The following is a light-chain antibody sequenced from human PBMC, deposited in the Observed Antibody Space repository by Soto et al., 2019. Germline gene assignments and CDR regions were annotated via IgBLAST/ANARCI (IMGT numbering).Light chain of an antibody. Sequence: QSALTQPPSASGSPGQSVAISCTVTSSDIGAYNYVSWYQQHPGKVPKLIIYEVTNRPSGVPDRFSASKSGNTASLTVSGLQAEDEADYYCSSHGGANNFYLFGTGTKLTVL. J-gene: IGLJ1*01. CDR1: SSDIGAYNY. CDR2: EVT. V-gene: IGLV2-8*01. CDR3: SSHGGANNFYL.